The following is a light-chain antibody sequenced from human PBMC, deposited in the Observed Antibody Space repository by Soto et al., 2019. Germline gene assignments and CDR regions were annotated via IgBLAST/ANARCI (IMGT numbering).Light chain of an antibody. V-gene: IGKV1-39*01. CDR2: VAS. Sequence: DIQMTQSPSSLSASVGDRVPVTCRASQSIRGYLNWYQQKPGAAPTLLIYVASSLHSGVPSRFSGSGSGTDFTLTISSLHPEDFAPYSCQQTYRTPLTFGGGTTVEIK. CDR3: QQTYRTPLT. CDR1: QSIRGY. J-gene: IGKJ4*01.